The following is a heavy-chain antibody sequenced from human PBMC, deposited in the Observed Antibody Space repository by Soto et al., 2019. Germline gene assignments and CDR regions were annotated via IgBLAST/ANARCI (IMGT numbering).Heavy chain of an antibody. CDR1: GFTLSSYV. Sequence: QVQLVEAGGGVVQPGTSLRLSCAASGFTLSSYVMLWVRQAPGTGLEWVAVIWYDGSKKYYADSVKGRFTISRDNSKNMMYLQMNSLSAEDTAVYYCARGFMVRLPDYWGQGTLVTVSS. D-gene: IGHD3-10*01. CDR2: IWYDGSKK. V-gene: IGHV3-33*01. J-gene: IGHJ4*02. CDR3: ARGFMVRLPDY.